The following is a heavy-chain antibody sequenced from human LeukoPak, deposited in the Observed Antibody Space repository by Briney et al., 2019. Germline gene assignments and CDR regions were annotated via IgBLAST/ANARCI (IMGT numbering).Heavy chain of an antibody. CDR3: AKDRASGSYYVAFDY. CDR2: ISGSGGST. Sequence: XGSLRLSCAASGFTFSSYAMSWVRQAPGKGLEWVSAISGSGGSTYYADSVKGRFTISRDNSKNTLYLQMHSLRAEDTAVYYCAKDRASGSYYVAFDYWGQGTLVTVSS. J-gene: IGHJ4*02. V-gene: IGHV3-23*01. CDR1: GFTFSSYA. D-gene: IGHD3-10*01.